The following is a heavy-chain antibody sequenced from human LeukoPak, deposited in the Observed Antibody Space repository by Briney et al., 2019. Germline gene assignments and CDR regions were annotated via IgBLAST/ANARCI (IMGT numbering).Heavy chain of an antibody. Sequence: ASVKVSCKASGYTFTGYYMHWVRQAPGQGLEWMGWINPNSGGTNYAQKFQGRVTMTRDTSISTAYMELSRLRSDDTAVYYCARGPKDYPSFDAFDIWGQGTMVTVSS. CDR2: INPNSGGT. CDR3: ARGPKDYPSFDAFDI. CDR1: GYTFTGYY. D-gene: IGHD3-16*02. J-gene: IGHJ3*02. V-gene: IGHV1-2*02.